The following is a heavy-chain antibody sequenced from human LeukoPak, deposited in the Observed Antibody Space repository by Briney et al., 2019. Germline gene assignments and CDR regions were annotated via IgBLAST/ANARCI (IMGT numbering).Heavy chain of an antibody. V-gene: IGHV3-74*01. CDR2: INSDGSST. CDR3: ARGYSSSSGAQFDY. CDR1: GFTFSSYW. D-gene: IGHD6-6*01. Sequence: GGSLRLSCAASGFTFSSYWMHWVRQAPGKGLVWVSRINSDGSSTSYADSVKGRFTISRDNAKNTLYLQMNSLRAEDTAVYYCARGYSSSSGAQFDYWGQGTLVTVSP. J-gene: IGHJ4*02.